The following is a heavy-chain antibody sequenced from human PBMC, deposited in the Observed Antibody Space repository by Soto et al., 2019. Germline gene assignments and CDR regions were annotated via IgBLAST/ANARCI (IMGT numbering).Heavy chain of an antibody. Sequence: QVQLVQSGTEVKKPGASVKVSCKASGYSFTQYVIHRVRQAPGQRLEWMGWIGAGDGKTHYSQHFQGRVTITKDTSASTAYMELSSLISEDTAMYYCVRDYASDSGVHLDFWGQGTLVTVSS. D-gene: IGHD3-22*01. J-gene: IGHJ4*02. CDR2: IGAGDGKT. CDR1: GYSFTQYV. CDR3: VRDYASDSGVHLDF. V-gene: IGHV1-3*01.